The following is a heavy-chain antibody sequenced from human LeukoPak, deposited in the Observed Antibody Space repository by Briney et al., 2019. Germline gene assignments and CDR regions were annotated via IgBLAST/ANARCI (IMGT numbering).Heavy chain of an antibody. Sequence: SETLSLTCTVSGGSISSSSYYWGWIRQPPGKGLEWIGSIYYSGITYYNPSLKSRVTISVDTSKNQFSLKLSSVTAADTAVYYCARTGYSSGWYPDNYFDYWGQGTLVTVSS. CDR3: ARTGYSSGWYPDNYFDY. CDR1: GGSISSSSYY. D-gene: IGHD6-19*01. J-gene: IGHJ4*02. V-gene: IGHV4-39*01. CDR2: IYYSGIT.